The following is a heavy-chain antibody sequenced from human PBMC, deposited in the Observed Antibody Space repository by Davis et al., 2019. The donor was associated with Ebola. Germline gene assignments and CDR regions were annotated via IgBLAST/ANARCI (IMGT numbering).Heavy chain of an antibody. V-gene: IGHV4-30-4*08. Sequence: SETLSLICTVSGDSITNGDYSWSWIRQPPGKGLEWIGYIYYSGSTYYNPSLKSRVTISVDTSMKQFSLNLTSVTAADTAVYYCARGYVRQQLVPMAFDIWGQGTMVTVSS. J-gene: IGHJ3*02. CDR2: IYYSGST. CDR3: ARGYVRQQLVPMAFDI. D-gene: IGHD6-13*01. CDR1: GDSITNGDYS.